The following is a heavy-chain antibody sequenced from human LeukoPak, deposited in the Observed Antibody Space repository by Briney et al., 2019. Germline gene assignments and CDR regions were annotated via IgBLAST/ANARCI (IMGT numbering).Heavy chain of an antibody. Sequence: PSETLSLTCAVSGGSISSYYWSWIRQPPGKGLEWIGYIYYSGSTNYNPSLKSRVTISVDTSKNQFSLKLSSVTAADTAVYYCACLTTADAFDIWGQGTMVTVSS. V-gene: IGHV4-59*01. CDR1: GGSISSYY. J-gene: IGHJ3*02. CDR2: IYYSGST. CDR3: ACLTTADAFDI. D-gene: IGHD3-22*01.